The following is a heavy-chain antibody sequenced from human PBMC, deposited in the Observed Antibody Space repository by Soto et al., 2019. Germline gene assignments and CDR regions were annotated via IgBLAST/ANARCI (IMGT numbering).Heavy chain of an antibody. CDR1: GFTFSSYA. CDR2: ISGSGGST. V-gene: IGHV3-23*01. J-gene: IGHJ5*02. Sequence: GGSLRLSCAASGFTFSSYAMSWVRQAPGKGLEWVSAISGSGGSTYYADSVKGRFTISRDNSKNTLYLQMNSLRAEDTAVYYCAKGSALLYYRDWFDPWGQGTLVTVSS. CDR3: AKGSALLYYRDWFDP. D-gene: IGHD3-10*01.